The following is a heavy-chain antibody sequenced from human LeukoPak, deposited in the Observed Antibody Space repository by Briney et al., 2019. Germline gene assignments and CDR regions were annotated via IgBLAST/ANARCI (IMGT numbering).Heavy chain of an antibody. V-gene: IGHV3-21*01. CDR3: ARDPYDSSGYWDY. Sequence: GSLRLSCAASGFTFSSYAMSWVRQAPGKGLEWVSSISSSSSYIYYADSVKGRFTISRDNAKNSLYLQMNSLRAEDTAVYYCARDPYDSSGYWDYWGQGTLVTVSS. J-gene: IGHJ4*02. CDR2: ISSSSSYI. CDR1: GFTFSSYA. D-gene: IGHD3-22*01.